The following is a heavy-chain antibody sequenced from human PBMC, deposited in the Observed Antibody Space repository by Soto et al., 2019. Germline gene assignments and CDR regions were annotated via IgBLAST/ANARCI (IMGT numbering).Heavy chain of an antibody. Sequence: PGESMKISCNGSVGTFSTYWSVWVRQMPGKGLEWMGIIYPGDSDTTYSPSFQGQVTISADKSISTAYLQWNSLKASDSAMYYCGRLDSSYYFDYWGQGTLVTVSS. V-gene: IGHV5-51*01. CDR3: GRLDSSYYFDY. CDR1: VGTFSTYW. CDR2: IYPGDSDT. J-gene: IGHJ4*02. D-gene: IGHD3-22*01.